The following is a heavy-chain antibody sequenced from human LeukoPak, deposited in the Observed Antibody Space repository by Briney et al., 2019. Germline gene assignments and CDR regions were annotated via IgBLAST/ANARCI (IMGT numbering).Heavy chain of an antibody. V-gene: IGHV4-38-2*02. D-gene: IGHD2-2*02. CDR3: ARALYCSSTSCYIGLDY. J-gene: IGHJ4*02. CDR2: IYHSGST. Sequence: TSETLSLXCTVSGYSNSSGYYWGWIRQPPGKGLEWIGSIYHSGSTYYNPSLKSRVTISVDTSKNQFSLKLSSVTAADTAVYYCARALYCSSTSCYIGLDYWGQGTLVTVSS. CDR1: GYSNSSGYY.